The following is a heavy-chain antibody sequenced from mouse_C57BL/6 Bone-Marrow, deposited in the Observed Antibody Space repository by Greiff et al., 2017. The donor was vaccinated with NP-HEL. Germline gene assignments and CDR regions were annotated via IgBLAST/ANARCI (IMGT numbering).Heavy chain of an antibody. CDR2: IDPSDSYT. V-gene: IGHV1-59*01. J-gene: IGHJ3*01. D-gene: IGHD2-4*01. CDR3: ARWGDYAWFAY. CDR1: GYTFTSYW. Sequence: VQLQQSGAELVRPGTSVKLSCKASGYTFTSYWMHWVKQRPGQGLEWIGVIDPSDSYTNYNQKFKGKATLTVDTSSSTAYMQLSSLTSEDSAVYYCARWGDYAWFAYWVQGTLVTVSA.